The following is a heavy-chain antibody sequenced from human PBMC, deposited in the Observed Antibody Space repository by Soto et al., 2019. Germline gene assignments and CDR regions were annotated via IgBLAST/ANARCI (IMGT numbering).Heavy chain of an antibody. V-gene: IGHV3-30-3*01. CDR1: GFTFSSYA. J-gene: IGHJ6*02. CDR3: ARAVYYDAYGMDV. D-gene: IGHD3-3*01. CDR2: ISYDGSNK. Sequence: GGSLRLSCAASGFTFSSYAMHWVRQAPGKGLEWVAVISYDGSNKYYADSVKGRFTISRDNSKNTLYLQMNSLRAEDTAVYYCARAVYYDAYGMDVWGQGTTVTVSS.